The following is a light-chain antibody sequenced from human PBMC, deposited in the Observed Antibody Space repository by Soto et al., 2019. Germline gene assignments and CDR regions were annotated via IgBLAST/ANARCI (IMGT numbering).Light chain of an antibody. J-gene: IGKJ2*01. CDR3: QQYDT. V-gene: IGKV1-33*01. Sequence: DIQMTQSPSSLSASVGDRVTITCQASQDISNYLNWYQQKPGKAPKLLIYDASNLETGVPSRFSGSGSETDFTFTISSLQPEDIATYYCQQYDTFGQGTKLEIK. CDR1: QDISNY. CDR2: DAS.